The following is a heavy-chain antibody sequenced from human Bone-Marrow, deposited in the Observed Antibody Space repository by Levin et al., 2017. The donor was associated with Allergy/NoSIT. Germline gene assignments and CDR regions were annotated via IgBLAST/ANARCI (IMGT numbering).Heavy chain of an antibody. J-gene: IGHJ3*02. Sequence: GESLKISCKASGHTFSGYYIHWVRQAPGQGLEWMGWINPHSGDTNYAQRFQGRVTMTRDTSIGTAYMELSRLTSDDTAVYFCARAGCGGTCYSRFDVAFDIWGQGTMVTVSS. D-gene: IGHD2-15*01. CDR3: ARAGCGGTCYSRFDVAFDI. V-gene: IGHV1-2*02. CDR1: GHTFSGYY. CDR2: INPHSGDT.